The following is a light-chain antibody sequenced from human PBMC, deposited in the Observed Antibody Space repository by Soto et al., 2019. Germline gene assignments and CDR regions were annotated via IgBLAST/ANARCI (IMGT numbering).Light chain of an antibody. Sequence: QSALTQPASVSGSPGQSITISCTGTSSDVGDYNYVSWYQQHPGKAPKLMIYDVSNRPSGVSNRFSGSKSGNTASLTISGLQAEDEADYYCSSYTSSSTSSSTLYVFGTGTKSPS. CDR3: SSYTSSSTSSSTLYV. J-gene: IGLJ1*01. CDR1: SSDVGDYNY. V-gene: IGLV2-14*01. CDR2: DVS.